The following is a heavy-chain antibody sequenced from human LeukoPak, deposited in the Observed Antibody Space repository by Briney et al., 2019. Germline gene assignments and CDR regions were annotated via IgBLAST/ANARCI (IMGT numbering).Heavy chain of an antibody. Sequence: SETLSLTCTVSDGSLSSYYWSWIRQPAGKGLEWIGRIYTSGSTSYNPSLKSRVTMSVDTSKNQFSLKLRSLTAADTAVYYCARHVGYGNNWFDPWGQGTLVTVSS. CDR3: ARHVGYGNNWFDP. J-gene: IGHJ5*02. D-gene: IGHD5-18*01. CDR2: IYTSGST. V-gene: IGHV4-4*07. CDR1: DGSLSSYY.